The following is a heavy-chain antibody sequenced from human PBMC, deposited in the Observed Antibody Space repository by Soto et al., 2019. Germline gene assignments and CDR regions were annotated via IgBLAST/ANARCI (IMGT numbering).Heavy chain of an antibody. CDR1: GGSISDYQ. V-gene: IGHV4-59*01. J-gene: IGHJ4*02. CDR2: IYYSGRT. Sequence: QVQLQESGPGLVRPSETLSLTCSVSGGSISDYQWNWIRQSPGKGLEWIGYIYYSGRTNYNPSLKRRVNISLDTSTKQFSLRLRSVTAADTAVYYCARMRGLGEISSYFGYWGQGTLVTVSS. CDR3: ARMRGLGEISSYFGY. D-gene: IGHD3-16*02.